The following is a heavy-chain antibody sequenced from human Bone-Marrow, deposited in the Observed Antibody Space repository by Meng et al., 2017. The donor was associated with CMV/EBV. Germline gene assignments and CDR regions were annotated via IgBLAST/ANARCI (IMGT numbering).Heavy chain of an antibody. CDR2: IDISGGST. Sequence: GESLKISCAASGFTFISYAMTWVRQAPGKGLEWVSSIDISGGSTYYADSVRGRFTISRDNSKNMLYLQMNSLRAEDTAVYYCAKDLPGVVWFGEWGQGTLVTVSS. CDR3: AKDLPGVVWFGE. D-gene: IGHD3-10*01. CDR1: GFTFISYA. J-gene: IGHJ4*02. V-gene: IGHV3-23*01.